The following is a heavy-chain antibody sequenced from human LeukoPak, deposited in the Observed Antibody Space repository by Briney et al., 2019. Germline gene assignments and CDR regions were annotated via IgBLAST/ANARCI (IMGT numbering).Heavy chain of an antibody. CDR3: AGTNDSSGYYYFDY. D-gene: IGHD3-22*01. CDR1: GGSISSGGYY. CDR2: IYYSGST. Sequence: SQALSLTCTVSGGSISSGGYYWSWIRQQPGKGLEWIGYIYYSGSTYYNPSLKSRVTISVDTSKNQFSLKLSSVTAADTAVYYCAGTNDSSGYYYFDYWGQGTLVTVSS. V-gene: IGHV4-31*03. J-gene: IGHJ4*02.